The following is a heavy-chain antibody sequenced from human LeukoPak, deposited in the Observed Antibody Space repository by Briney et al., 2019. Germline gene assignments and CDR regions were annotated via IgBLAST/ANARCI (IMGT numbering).Heavy chain of an antibody. CDR1: VVTFSNDW. Sequence: GGALRLSCAAPVVTFSNDWMHCVREALVKGRVWVSRINSDRRSTKYADSVKGRFTITRDNAKNTLYLQMNSLSAADTAVYYCVRDRAVSPFPPDAFDMWGQGTIVTVAS. CDR2: INSDRRST. V-gene: IGHV3-74*01. CDR3: VRDRAVSPFPPDAFDM. J-gene: IGHJ3*02. D-gene: IGHD4-17*01.